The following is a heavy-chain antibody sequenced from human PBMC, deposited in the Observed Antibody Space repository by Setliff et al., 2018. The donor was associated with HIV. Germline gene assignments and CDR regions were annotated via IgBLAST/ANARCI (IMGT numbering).Heavy chain of an antibody. CDR2: INTYNGNT. D-gene: IGHD1-1*01. Sequence: ALVKVSCKASGYTFTTYGISWVRQAPGQGLEWMGWINTYNGNTNYAQKLQGRVNMTTDTSTSTAYLELRRLRSDDTAVYFCARNKLSDAFDVWGPGTMVTVS. J-gene: IGHJ3*01. CDR3: ARNKLSDAFDV. V-gene: IGHV1-18*01. CDR1: GYTFTTYG.